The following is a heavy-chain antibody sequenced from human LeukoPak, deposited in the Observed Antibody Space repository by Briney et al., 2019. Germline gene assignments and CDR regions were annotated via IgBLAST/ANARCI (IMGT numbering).Heavy chain of an antibody. D-gene: IGHD3-22*01. CDR2: MYSGGTT. V-gene: IGHV3-53*01. Sequence: PGRSLRLSCAASGFTVSNNYMNWVRQAPGKGLEWVSVMYSGGTTYYADSVKGRFSISRDKSKNTVFLQMSSLKAEDTAVYYCASPSSGQSFDIWGQGTTVTVSS. CDR1: GFTVSNNY. J-gene: IGHJ3*02. CDR3: ASPSSGQSFDI.